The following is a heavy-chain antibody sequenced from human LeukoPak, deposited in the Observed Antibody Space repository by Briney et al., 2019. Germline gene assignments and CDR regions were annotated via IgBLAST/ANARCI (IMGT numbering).Heavy chain of an antibody. J-gene: IGHJ4*02. Sequence: KPSETLSLTCAVYGGSFSGYYWSWIRQPPGKELEWIGEINHSGSTNYNPSLKSRVTISVDRSKNQFSLKLSSVTAADTAVYYCARGSLGAYYFDYWGQGTLVTVSS. V-gene: IGHV4-34*01. CDR2: INHSGST. CDR3: ARGSLGAYYFDY. CDR1: GGSFSGYY.